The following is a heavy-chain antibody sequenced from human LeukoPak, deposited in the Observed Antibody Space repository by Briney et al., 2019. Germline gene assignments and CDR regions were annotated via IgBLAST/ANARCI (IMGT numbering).Heavy chain of an antibody. CDR3: AKDGPLVGAKRDAFDI. CDR1: GFTFSSYA. Sequence: PGGSLRLSCAASGFTFSSYAMSWVRQAPGKGLEWVSAISGSGGSTYYADSVKGRFTISRDNSKNTLYLQMNSLRAEDTAVYYCAKDGPLVGAKRDAFDIWGQGTMVTVSS. D-gene: IGHD1-26*01. CDR2: ISGSGGST. V-gene: IGHV3-23*01. J-gene: IGHJ3*02.